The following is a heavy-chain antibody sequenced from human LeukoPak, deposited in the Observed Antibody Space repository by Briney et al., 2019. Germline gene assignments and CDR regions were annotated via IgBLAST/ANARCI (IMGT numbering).Heavy chain of an antibody. D-gene: IGHD3-10*01. CDR3: ARDFPSADMVRGVILNLIDY. Sequence: ASVKVSCKASGYTFTAYHMHWVRQAPGQGLEWMGRINPNSGGTNFAQKFQGRVTMTRDTSISTAYMELSRLSSDDTAVYYCARDFPSADMVRGVILNLIDYWGQGTLVTVSS. CDR2: INPNSGGT. J-gene: IGHJ4*02. V-gene: IGHV1-2*06. CDR1: GYTFTAYH.